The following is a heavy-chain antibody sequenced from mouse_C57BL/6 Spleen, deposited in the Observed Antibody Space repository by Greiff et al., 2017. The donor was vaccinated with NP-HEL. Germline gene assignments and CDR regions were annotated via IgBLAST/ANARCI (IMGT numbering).Heavy chain of an antibody. CDR1: GYTFTSYW. V-gene: IGHV1-59*01. CDR2: IDPSDSYT. J-gene: IGHJ2*01. Sequence: QVQLQQPGAELVRPGTSVKLSCKASGYTFTSYWMHWVKQRPGQGLEWIGVIDPSDSYTNYNQKFKGKATLTADKSSSTAYMQLSSLTSEDSAVYFCARSLFFDYWGQGTTLTVSS. CDR3: ARSLFFDY.